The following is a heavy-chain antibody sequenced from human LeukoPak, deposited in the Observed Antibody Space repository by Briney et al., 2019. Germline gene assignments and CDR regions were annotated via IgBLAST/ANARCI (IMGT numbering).Heavy chain of an antibody. D-gene: IGHD6-13*01. Sequence: SVKVSCKASGGTFSSYAISWVRQAPGQGLEWMGGIIPIFGTANHAQKFQGRVTITADESTSTAYMELSSLRSEDTAVYFCASAPRYSSSWPNNWFDPWGQGTLVTVSS. CDR3: ASAPRYSSSWPNNWFDP. CDR1: GGTFSSYA. J-gene: IGHJ5*02. V-gene: IGHV1-69*13. CDR2: IIPIFGTA.